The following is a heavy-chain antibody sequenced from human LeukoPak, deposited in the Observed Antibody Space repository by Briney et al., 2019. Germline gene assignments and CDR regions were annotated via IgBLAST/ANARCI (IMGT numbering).Heavy chain of an antibody. J-gene: IGHJ4*02. CDR1: GGSISSYY. D-gene: IGHD1-26*01. V-gene: IGHV4-59*08. CDR3: ARHERGSYYLFDY. Sequence: SETLSLTCTVSGGSISSYYWSWIRQPPGKGLEWIGYIYYSGSTNYNPSLKSRVTISVDKSKNQFSLKLSSVTAADTAVYYCARHERGSYYLFDYWGQGTLVTVSS. CDR2: IYYSGST.